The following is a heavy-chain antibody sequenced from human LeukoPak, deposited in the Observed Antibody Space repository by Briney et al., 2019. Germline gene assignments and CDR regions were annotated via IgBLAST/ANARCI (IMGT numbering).Heavy chain of an antibody. CDR1: GFTFNNYE. CDR2: ISGSGRTI. CDR3: ARGEFGDYYYFYMDV. V-gene: IGHV3-48*03. J-gene: IGHJ6*03. D-gene: IGHD2/OR15-2a*01. Sequence: GGSLRLSCAASGFTFNNYEMNWVRQAPGKGLEWLSFISGSGRTIYYADSVKGRFTISRDNAKNTLYLQMNSLRAEDTATYYCARGEFGDYYYFYMDVWGKGTTVTVSS.